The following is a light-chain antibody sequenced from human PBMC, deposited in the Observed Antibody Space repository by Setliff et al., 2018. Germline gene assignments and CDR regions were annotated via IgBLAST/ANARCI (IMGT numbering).Light chain of an antibody. CDR3: STWDYSLRTHV. Sequence: QSALTQEASVSGTVGQKVTLSCTGESDNIGRNAVGWYQQSSHGAPKTVMLENFLPSGIPDRFSGSKSGTTASLTISGLQLEDEADYYCSTWDYSLRTHVFGTGTKVTVL. J-gene: IGLJ1*01. CDR2: EN. CDR1: SDNIGRNA. V-gene: IGLV1-36*01.